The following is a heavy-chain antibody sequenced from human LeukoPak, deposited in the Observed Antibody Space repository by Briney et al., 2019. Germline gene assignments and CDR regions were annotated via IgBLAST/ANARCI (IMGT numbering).Heavy chain of an antibody. Sequence: SETLSLTCTVSGGSISSYYWSWIRQPPGKGLEWIGYIHYGGSTHYNPSLKSRVTISVDTSKNQFSLKLSSVTAADTAVYYCARFYVWGSYFSEEWGQGTLVTVSS. D-gene: IGHD3-16*01. CDR3: ARFYVWGSYFSEE. V-gene: IGHV4-59*08. CDR1: GGSISSYY. J-gene: IGHJ4*02. CDR2: IHYGGST.